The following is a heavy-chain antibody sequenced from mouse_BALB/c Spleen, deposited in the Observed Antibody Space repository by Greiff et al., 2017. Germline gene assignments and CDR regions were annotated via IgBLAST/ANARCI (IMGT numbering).Heavy chain of an antibody. V-gene: IGHV1-69*02. CDR1: GYTFTSYW. Sequence: QVQLQQPGAELVKPGAPVKLSCKASGYTFTSYWMNWVKQRPGRGLEWIGRIDPSDSETHYNQKFKDKATLTVDKSSSTAYLQLSSLTSEDSAVYYCARRTGHYYAMDYWGQGTSVTVSS. J-gene: IGHJ4*01. CDR3: ARRTGHYYAMDY. D-gene: IGHD4-1*01. CDR2: IDPSDSET.